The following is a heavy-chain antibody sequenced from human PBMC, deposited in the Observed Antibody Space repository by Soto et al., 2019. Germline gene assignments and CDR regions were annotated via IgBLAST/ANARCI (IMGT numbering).Heavy chain of an antibody. CDR2: LSPTTGGT. CDR1: GNTLTSFY. J-gene: IGHJ4*02. CDR3: ARPPGYVTDWYYFDT. V-gene: IGHV1-2*02. Sequence: ASVKVSCKTSGNTLTSFYIHWVRQAPGQGLEWMGRLSPTTGGTNYAQHFQGRVTVTWDMSTFTAYMELSSLIYEDTAVYYCARPPGYVTDWYYFDTWGQGTQVTVSS. D-gene: IGHD3-9*01.